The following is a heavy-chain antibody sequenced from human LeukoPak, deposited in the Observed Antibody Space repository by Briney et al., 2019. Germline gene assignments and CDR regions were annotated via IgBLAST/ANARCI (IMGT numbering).Heavy chain of an antibody. D-gene: IGHD4-17*01. CDR2: ISSSGSTI. Sequence: PGGSLRLSCAASGFTFSSYEMNWVRQAPGKGLEWVSYISSSGSTIYYADSVKGRFTISRDNAKNSLYLQMNSLRAEDTALYYCAKETYGIDYWGQGTLVTVSS. V-gene: IGHV3-48*03. CDR3: AKETYGIDY. J-gene: IGHJ4*02. CDR1: GFTFSSYE.